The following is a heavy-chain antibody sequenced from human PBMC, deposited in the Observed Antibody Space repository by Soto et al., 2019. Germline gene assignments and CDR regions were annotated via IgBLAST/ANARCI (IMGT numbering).Heavy chain of an antibody. Sequence: QVRLMQSGAEVKKPGASVKVSCKASGDTFTDYYIHWVRQAPGQRLEWMGTVNPSGGHTTYAQHFLGRVTMTRDTSTSTLYMELTSLTSDDTAVYYCARGGHVVVVTAALDYWGQGTLVTVSS. V-gene: IGHV1-46*01. D-gene: IGHD2-21*02. CDR3: ARGGHVVVVTAALDY. J-gene: IGHJ4*02. CDR2: VNPSGGHT. CDR1: GDTFTDYY.